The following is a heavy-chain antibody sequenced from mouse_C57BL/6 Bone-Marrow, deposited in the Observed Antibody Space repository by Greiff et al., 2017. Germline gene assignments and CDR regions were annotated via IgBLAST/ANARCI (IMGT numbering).Heavy chain of an antibody. CDR3: ARRAYYGSSYGY. J-gene: IGHJ2*01. Sequence: QVQLQQSGAELARPGASVQLSCKASGYTFTSYGISWVKQRTGQGLEWIGEIYPRSGNTYYNEKFKGKATLTADKSSSTAYMELRSLTSEDSAVYFCARRAYYGSSYGYWGQGTTLTVSS. CDR2: IYPRSGNT. CDR1: GYTFTSYG. D-gene: IGHD1-1*01. V-gene: IGHV1-81*01.